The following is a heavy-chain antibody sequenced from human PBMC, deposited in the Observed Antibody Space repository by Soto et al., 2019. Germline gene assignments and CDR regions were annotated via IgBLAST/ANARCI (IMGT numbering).Heavy chain of an antibody. D-gene: IGHD3-22*01. V-gene: IGHV3-48*02. J-gene: IGHJ4*02. CDR2: ISSSSSTI. CDR3: ARDLSRYYYDSSGYYYGYVFDY. CDR1: GFTFSSYS. Sequence: GGSLRLSCAASGFTFSSYSMNWVRQAPGKGLEWVSYISSSSSTIYYADSVKGRFTISRDNAKNSLYLQMNSLRDEDTAVYYCARDLSRYYYDSSGYYYGYVFDYWGQGTLVTVSS.